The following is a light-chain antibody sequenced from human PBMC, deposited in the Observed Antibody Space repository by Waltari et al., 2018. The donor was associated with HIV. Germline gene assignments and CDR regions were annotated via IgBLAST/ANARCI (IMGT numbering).Light chain of an antibody. Sequence: QSALTQPASVSGSPGQSITISCTGTSSDTGGYNYVSWYQQHPGKPPKVLIYAVINRPAGISYRFSGSKSGSTASLTISGLQAEDEADYYCASYTARSIPWVFGGGTKLTVV. CDR3: ASYTARSIPWV. CDR1: SSDTGGYNY. V-gene: IGLV2-14*03. CDR2: AVI. J-gene: IGLJ3*02.